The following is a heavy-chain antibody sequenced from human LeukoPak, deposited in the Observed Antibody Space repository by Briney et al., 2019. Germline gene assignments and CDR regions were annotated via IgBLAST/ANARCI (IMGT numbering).Heavy chain of an antibody. CDR3: ARDFSPRRFWFPIDF. D-gene: IGHD3-10*01. CDR2: INPDSSGT. J-gene: IGHJ4*02. CDR1: GYTFTGYY. Sequence: ASVKVSCKASGYTFTGYYMHWVRQAPGQGLEWMGWINPDSSGTNYAQKFQGRVSMTRDTSISTAYMELSRLRSDDTAVYYCARDFSPRRFWFPIDFWGQGTLVTVSS. V-gene: IGHV1-2*02.